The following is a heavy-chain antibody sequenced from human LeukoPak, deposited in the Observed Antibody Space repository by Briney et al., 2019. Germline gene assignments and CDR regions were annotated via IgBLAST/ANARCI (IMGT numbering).Heavy chain of an antibody. D-gene: IGHD3-16*01. CDR2: MYHTGGP. Sequence: SETLSLTCAVSDYSISSGYYWAWIRQPPGKGLEWIASMYHTGGPYYNPSLKSRATLSVDTSKNQLSLKLSSVTAADTAVYFCVRHITSNKRFDYWGQGTLVTVSS. CDR1: DYSISSGYY. J-gene: IGHJ4*02. CDR3: VRHITSNKRFDY. V-gene: IGHV4-38-2*01.